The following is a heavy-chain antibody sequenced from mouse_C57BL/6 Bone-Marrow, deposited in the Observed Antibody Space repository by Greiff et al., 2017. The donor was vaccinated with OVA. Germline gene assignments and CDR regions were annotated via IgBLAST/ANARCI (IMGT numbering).Heavy chain of an antibody. J-gene: IGHJ1*03. V-gene: IGHV2-6-1*01. Sequence: VKLMESGPGLVAPSQSLSITCTVSGFSLNSYGVHWVRQPPGKGLEWLVVIWSDGSTTYNSALKSRLSISKDNSKSQVFLKMNSLQTDDTAMYYCARHSYYDYPYWYFDVWGTGTTVTVSS. CDR3: ARHSYYDYPYWYFDV. D-gene: IGHD2-4*01. CDR2: IWSDGST. CDR1: GFSLNSYG.